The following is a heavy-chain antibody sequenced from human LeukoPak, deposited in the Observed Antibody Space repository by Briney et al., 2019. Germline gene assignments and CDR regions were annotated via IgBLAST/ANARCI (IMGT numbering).Heavy chain of an antibody. D-gene: IGHD1-14*01. CDR3: ARTIPHFDY. CDR2: ISGRTGGT. J-gene: IGHJ4*02. V-gene: IGHV3-23*01. CDR1: GFTFNTNA. Sequence: GGSLRLSCAASGFTFNTNAMSWVRQAPGKGLEWVSAISGRTGGTYYAGSVKGRFTISRDNSKSTLYLQMNSLRDEDTAVYYCARTIPHFDYWGQGTLVTASS.